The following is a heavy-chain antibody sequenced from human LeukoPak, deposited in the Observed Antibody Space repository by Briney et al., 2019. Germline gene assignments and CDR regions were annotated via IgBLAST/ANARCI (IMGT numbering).Heavy chain of an antibody. Sequence: GGSLRLSCAASGFTFSSYWMHWVRQAPGKGLVWVSLIKSDGRSTMYADSVKGRFTISRDNAKNTLYLQMNSLRAEDTAVYYCARDRAYGMDVWGLGTTVTVSS. CDR2: IKSDGRST. V-gene: IGHV3-74*03. CDR1: GFTFSSYW. D-gene: IGHD1-26*01. CDR3: ARDRAYGMDV. J-gene: IGHJ6*02.